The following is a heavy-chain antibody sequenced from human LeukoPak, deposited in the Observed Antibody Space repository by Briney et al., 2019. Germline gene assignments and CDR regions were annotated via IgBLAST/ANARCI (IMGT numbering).Heavy chain of an antibody. D-gene: IGHD6-6*01. V-gene: IGHV1-69*04. CDR1: GGTFSSYA. Sequence: SVKVSCKASGGTFSSYAISWVRQAPGQGLEWMGRIIPIFGIANYAQKFQGRVTITADKSTSTAYMELGSLRSEDTAVYYCARDWAYNSSGEFDYWGQGTLVTVSS. CDR2: IIPIFGIA. J-gene: IGHJ4*02. CDR3: ARDWAYNSSGEFDY.